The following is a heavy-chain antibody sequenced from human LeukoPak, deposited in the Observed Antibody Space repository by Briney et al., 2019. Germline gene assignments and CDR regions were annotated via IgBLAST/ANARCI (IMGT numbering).Heavy chain of an antibody. V-gene: IGHV3-23*01. CDR3: AKAEGITMIVVVITPFDY. CDR1: GFTFSSYA. D-gene: IGHD3-22*01. CDR2: ISGSGGGT. Sequence: GGSLRLSCAASGFTFSSYAMSWVRQAPGKGLEWVSAISGSGGGTYYADSVKGRFTISRDNSKNTVYLQMNSLRAEDTAVYYCAKAEGITMIVVVITPFDYWGQGTLVTVSS. J-gene: IGHJ4*02.